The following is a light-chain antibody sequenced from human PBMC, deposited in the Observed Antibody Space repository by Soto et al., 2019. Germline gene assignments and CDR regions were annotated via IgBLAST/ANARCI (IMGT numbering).Light chain of an antibody. J-gene: IGLJ1*01. CDR2: EVS. CDR1: SSDVGGYNY. Sequence: QSVLTQPASVSGSPGQSITISCTGTSSDVGGYNYVSWSQQHPGKAPKLMIYEVSNRPSGVSNRFSGSKSGNTASLTISGLQAEDEADYYCSSYTTTNTHVFGTGTKVTVL. V-gene: IGLV2-14*01. CDR3: SSYTTTNTHV.